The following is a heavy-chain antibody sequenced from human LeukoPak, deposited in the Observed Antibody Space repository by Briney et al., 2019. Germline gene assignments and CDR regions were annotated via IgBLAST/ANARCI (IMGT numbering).Heavy chain of an antibody. CDR3: ARGGINYGFDY. Sequence: GGSLRLSCAASGFTLNTYTMNWVREAPGKRLEWLSYITSRGTTIYYADSVRGRFTISRDNAKNSLFLQMNSLRAEDTAVYYCARGGINYGFDYWGQGNLVTVSS. V-gene: IGHV3-48*01. CDR2: ITSRGTTI. CDR1: GFTLNTYT. J-gene: IGHJ4*02. D-gene: IGHD3-16*01.